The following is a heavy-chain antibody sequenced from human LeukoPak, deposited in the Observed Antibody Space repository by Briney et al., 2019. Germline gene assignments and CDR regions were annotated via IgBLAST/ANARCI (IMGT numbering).Heavy chain of an antibody. Sequence: GGSLRLSCAASGFTFSNYWMTWVRQAPGKGLEWVANIKEDGSDKIYVDSVKGRFIISRDNAKNSLYLQMNSLRAEDTAMYFCARDSGWYPVDYWGQGTLVTVSS. V-gene: IGHV3-7*01. J-gene: IGHJ4*02. CDR3: ARDSGWYPVDY. CDR1: GFTFSNYW. D-gene: IGHD6-19*01. CDR2: IKEDGSDK.